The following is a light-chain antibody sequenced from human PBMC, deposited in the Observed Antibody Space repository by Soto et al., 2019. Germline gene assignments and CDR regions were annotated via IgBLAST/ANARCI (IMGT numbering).Light chain of an antibody. J-gene: IGLJ2*01. CDR3: SSYTRRNTLA. V-gene: IGLV2-14*01. Sequence: QSALTQPASVSGSPGQSITISCTGTSSDVGGYNFVSWYQQYPGKAPKLIIYEVTDRPSGVSNRFSGSKSGSTASLTISELQAEDEADYYCSSYTRRNTLAFGGGTKLTVL. CDR1: SSDVGGYNF. CDR2: EVT.